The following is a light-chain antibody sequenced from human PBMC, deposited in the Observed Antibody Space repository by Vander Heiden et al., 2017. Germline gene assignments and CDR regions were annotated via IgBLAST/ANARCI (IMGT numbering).Light chain of an antibody. CDR2: GNS. CDR3: QSYDSSLSGVV. CDR1: SCNIGAGYD. J-gene: IGLJ2*01. V-gene: IGLV1-40*01. Sequence: QSVLTQPPSVSGPPGQRVTISCTGSSCNIGAGYDVHWYQQLPGTAPKLLIYGNSNRPSGVPDRFSGSKSGTSASLAITGLQAEDEADYYCQSYDSSLSGVVFGGGTKLTVL.